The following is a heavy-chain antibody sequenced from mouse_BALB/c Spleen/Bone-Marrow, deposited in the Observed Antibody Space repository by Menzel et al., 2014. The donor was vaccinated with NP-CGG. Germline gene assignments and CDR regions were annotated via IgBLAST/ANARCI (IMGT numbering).Heavy chain of an antibody. CDR3: ARDYNGYFDF. D-gene: IGHD6-1*01. J-gene: IGHJ2*01. CDR2: IRNKANGYTT. Sequence: EVMLVESGGGLVQPGGSLRLSCTTSGFTFXNYFMTWVRQPPGKALEWLGFIRNKANGYTTEYNPSVKGRFTISRDNSQGIFYLQMNTLRAEDSAIYYCARDYNGYFDFWGQGTTLTASS. V-gene: IGHV7-3*02. CDR1: GFTFXNYF.